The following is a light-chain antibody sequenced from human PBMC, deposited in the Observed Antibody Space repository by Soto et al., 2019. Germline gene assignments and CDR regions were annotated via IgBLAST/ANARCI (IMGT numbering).Light chain of an antibody. CDR2: EVS. CDR1: SSDIGAYDY. V-gene: IGLV2-8*01. J-gene: IGLJ1*01. CDR3: SSHGGANNFYV. Sequence: QSALTQPPSASGSPGQSVTISCTGTSSDIGAYDYVSWYQQHPGKVPKLMIYEVSKRPSGVPDRFSASKSGNTASPTVSGLQAEDEADYYCSSHGGANNFYVFGTGTKVTVL.